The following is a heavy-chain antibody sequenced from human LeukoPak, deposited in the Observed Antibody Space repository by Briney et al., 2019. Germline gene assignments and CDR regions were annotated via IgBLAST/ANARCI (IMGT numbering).Heavy chain of an antibody. Sequence: PGGSLRLSCAVSGFTVSSNYMSWVRQAPGKGLEWVSVIYSGGSTYYTDSVKGRFTISRDNSKSTLYLQMNSLRAEDTAVYYCARQSLWFGELNDAFDIWGQGTMVTVSS. CDR1: GFTVSSNY. CDR3: ARQSLWFGELNDAFDI. D-gene: IGHD3-10*01. CDR2: IYSGGST. V-gene: IGHV3-53*01. J-gene: IGHJ3*02.